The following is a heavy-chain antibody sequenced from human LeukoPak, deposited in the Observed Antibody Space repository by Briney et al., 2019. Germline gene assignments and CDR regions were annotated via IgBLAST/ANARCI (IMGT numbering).Heavy chain of an antibody. CDR2: VWYDGTNI. CDR3: ARGGYSGTYFFDY. V-gene: IGHV3-33*01. J-gene: IGHJ4*02. Sequence: PGRSLRLSCAASGFTFSTYGMHWVRQVPGKGLEWVAVVWYDGTNIHYVDSVKGRFTISRDNSKSTLYLQMNSLTAEDTAVYYCARGGYSGTYFFDYWGQGTPVTVSS. D-gene: IGHD1-26*01. CDR1: GFTFSTYG.